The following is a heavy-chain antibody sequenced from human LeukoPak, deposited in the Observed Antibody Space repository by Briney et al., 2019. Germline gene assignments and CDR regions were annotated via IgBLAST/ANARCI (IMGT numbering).Heavy chain of an antibody. J-gene: IGHJ6*02. V-gene: IGHV1-2*02. CDR1: GYTFTGYY. D-gene: IGHD6-19*01. CDR2: INPNSGGT. CDR3: ARYGSGWYYYGMDV. Sequence: ASVKVSCKASGYTFTGYYMHWVRQAPGQGLEWMGWINPNSGGTNYAQKLQGRVTMTTDTSTSTAYMELRSLRSDDTAVYYCARYGSGWYYYGMDVWGQGITVTVSS.